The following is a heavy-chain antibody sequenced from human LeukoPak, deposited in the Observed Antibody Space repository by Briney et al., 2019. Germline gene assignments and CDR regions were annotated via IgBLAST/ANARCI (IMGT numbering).Heavy chain of an antibody. V-gene: IGHV1-2*02. J-gene: IGHJ4*02. CDR3: ARSDYGGNSGHFDY. CDR1: GYTFTGYY. Sequence: GASVKVSCKASGYTFTGYYIHWVRQAPGQGLEWMGWINPNSGVTNYAQKFQGRVTMTRDTSISTAYMELSRLRSDDTAVYYCARSDYGGNSGHFDYWGQGTLVTVSS. D-gene: IGHD4-23*01. CDR2: INPNSGVT.